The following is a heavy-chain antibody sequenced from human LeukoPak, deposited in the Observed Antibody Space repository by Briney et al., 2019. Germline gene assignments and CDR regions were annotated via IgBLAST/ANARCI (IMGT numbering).Heavy chain of an antibody. J-gene: IGHJ4*02. D-gene: IGHD2-8*01. CDR1: GYTFSSNY. CDR3: ARGPSDIVLMVYDVEGHYFDY. Sequence: GASVKVSCKASGYTFSSNYMHWVRQAPGQGLEWMGIINPSGGSTNYAQKFQGRVTMTRDMSTSTVYMELSSLRSEDTAVYYCARGPSDIVLMVYDVEGHYFDYWGQGTLVTVSS. CDR2: INPSGGST. V-gene: IGHV1-46*01.